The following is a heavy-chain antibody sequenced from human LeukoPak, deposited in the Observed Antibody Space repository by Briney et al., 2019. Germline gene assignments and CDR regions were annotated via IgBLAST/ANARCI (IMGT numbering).Heavy chain of an antibody. J-gene: IGHJ3*02. D-gene: IGHD3-3*01. CDR2: IYPGDSDT. CDR1: GYSFTSYW. V-gene: IGHV5-51*01. CDR3: ARDITIFGVIHGPRKGAFDI. Sequence: GESLKISCKGSGYSFTSYWIGWVRQMPGKGLEWMGIIYPGDSDTRYSPSFQGQVTISADKSISTAYLQWSSLKASDTAMYYCARDITIFGVIHGPRKGAFDIWGQGTMVTVSS.